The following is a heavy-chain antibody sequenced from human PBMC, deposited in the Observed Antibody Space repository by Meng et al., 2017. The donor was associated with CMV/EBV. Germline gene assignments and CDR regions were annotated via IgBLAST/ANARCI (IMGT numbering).Heavy chain of an antibody. D-gene: IGHD2-2*01. V-gene: IGHV4-39*07. Sequence: SETLSLTCTVSGGSISSSSYNWGCIRQPPGKGLEWIGSIYYSGSTYYNPSLKSRVTISVDTSKNQFSLKLSSVTAADTAVYYCARGAIVVVPAPPQYYYYGMDVWGQGTTVTVSS. CDR1: GGSISSSSYN. J-gene: IGHJ6*02. CDR3: ARGAIVVVPAPPQYYYYGMDV. CDR2: IYYSGST.